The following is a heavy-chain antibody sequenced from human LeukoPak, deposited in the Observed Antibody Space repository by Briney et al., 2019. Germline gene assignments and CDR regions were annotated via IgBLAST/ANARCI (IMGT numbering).Heavy chain of an antibody. V-gene: IGHV4-39*07. CDR1: GGSISSSSYY. D-gene: IGHD6-13*01. Sequence: PSETLSLTCTVSGGSISSSSYYWGWIRQPPGKGLEWIGSIYYSGSTYYNSSLKSRVSISVDTSKNQFSLKLSSVTAADTAVYYCARALGAYSSSWYLNYYYYMDVWGKGTTVTISS. CDR2: IYYSGST. J-gene: IGHJ6*03. CDR3: ARALGAYSSSWYLNYYYYMDV.